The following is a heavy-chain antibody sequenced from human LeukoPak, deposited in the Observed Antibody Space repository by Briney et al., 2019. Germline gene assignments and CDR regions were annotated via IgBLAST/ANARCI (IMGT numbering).Heavy chain of an antibody. CDR2: ISRTSSYI. J-gene: IGHJ4*02. Sequence: GGSLRLSCAAAGFSFSTYSMNWVRQTPGKGLEWVSSISRTSSYIYYADSVKGRFTLSRDNGKNSLYLQMNSLRAEDTAVYYCALGLVTDYWGQGTLVTVSS. V-gene: IGHV3-21*01. CDR1: GFSFSTYS. D-gene: IGHD3-9*01. CDR3: ALGLVTDY.